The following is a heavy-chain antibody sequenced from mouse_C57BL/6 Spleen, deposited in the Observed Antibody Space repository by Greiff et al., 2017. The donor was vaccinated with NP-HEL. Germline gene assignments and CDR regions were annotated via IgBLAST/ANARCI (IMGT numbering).Heavy chain of an antibody. V-gene: IGHV1-62-2*01. CDR2: FYPGSGSI. J-gene: IGHJ4*01. Sequence: VQLQESGAELVKPGASVKLSCKASGYTFTEYTIHWVKQRSGQGLEWIGWFYPGSGSIKYTEKFKDKATLTADKSSSTVYMERSRLTSEDSAVYFCARHEEGYDYHYYAMDYWGQGTSVTVSS. D-gene: IGHD2-4*01. CDR3: ARHEEGYDYHYYAMDY. CDR1: GYTFTEYT.